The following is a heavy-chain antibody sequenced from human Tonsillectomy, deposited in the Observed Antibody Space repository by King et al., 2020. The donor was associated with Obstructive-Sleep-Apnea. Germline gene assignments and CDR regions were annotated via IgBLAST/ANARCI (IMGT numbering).Heavy chain of an antibody. CDR2: ISGGGKI. J-gene: IGHJ1*01. Sequence: VQLVESGGGLVQPGGSLRLSCAASGFTFSSYAMSWVRQAPGKGLEWVATISGGGKIYYADSVTGRFTISRDTSTNTIYLQMNSLRVEDTDVFFCAKFTIRPKYFQHWGQGTLVTVSS. CDR3: AKFTIRPKYFQH. D-gene: IGHD3-10*01. CDR1: GFTFSSYA. V-gene: IGHV3-23*04.